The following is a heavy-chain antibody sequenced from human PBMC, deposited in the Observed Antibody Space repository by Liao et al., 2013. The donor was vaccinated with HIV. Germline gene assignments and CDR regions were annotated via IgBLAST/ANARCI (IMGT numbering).Heavy chain of an antibody. CDR3: ARASRMTTVLYDY. J-gene: IGHJ4*02. D-gene: IGHD4-11*01. CDR1: GGSFSGYY. CDR2: INHSGST. V-gene: IGHV4-34*01. Sequence: QVQLQQWGAGLLKPSETLSLTCAVYGGSFSGYYWSWIRQPPGKGLEWIGEINHSGSTNYNPSLKSRVTISVDTSKNQFSLKLSSVTAADTAVYYCARASRMTTVLYDYWGQGTLVTVSS.